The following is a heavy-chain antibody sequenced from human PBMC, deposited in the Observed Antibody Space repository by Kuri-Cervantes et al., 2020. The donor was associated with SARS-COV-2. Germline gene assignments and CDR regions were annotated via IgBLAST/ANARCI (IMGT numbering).Heavy chain of an antibody. V-gene: IGHV3-30-3*01. Sequence: LSLTCAASGFTFSSYAMHWVRQAPGKGLEWVAVISYDGSNKYYADSVKGRFTISRDNAKNSLYLQMNSLRAEDTAVYYCAREPITVTTNDYYYYGMDVWGQGTTVTVSS. D-gene: IGHD4-11*01. CDR2: ISYDGSNK. J-gene: IGHJ6*02. CDR3: AREPITVTTNDYYYYGMDV. CDR1: GFTFSSYA.